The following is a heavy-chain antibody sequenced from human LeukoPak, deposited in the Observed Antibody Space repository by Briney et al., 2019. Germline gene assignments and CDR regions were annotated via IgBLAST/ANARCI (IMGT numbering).Heavy chain of an antibody. D-gene: IGHD3-16*01. CDR1: GFTFSSYW. J-gene: IGHJ4*02. CDR2: INTDDSST. CDR3: ARGIWGTYSSVDY. Sequence: PGGSLRLSCAASGFTFSSYWMHWVRQVPGKGLEWVSLINTDDSSTRYADSVRGRFTISRDNAKNTLYLQMNTLRAEDTAVYYCARGIWGTYSSVDYWGQGTLVTVSS. V-gene: IGHV3-74*01.